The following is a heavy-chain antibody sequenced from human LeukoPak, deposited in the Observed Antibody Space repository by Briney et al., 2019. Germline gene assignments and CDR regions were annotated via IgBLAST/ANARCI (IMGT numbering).Heavy chain of an antibody. J-gene: IGHJ4*02. CDR1: GYTFTSYD. CDR2: MNPNSGNT. D-gene: IGHD2-2*01. CDR3: ARTIIDSYCSSTSCYRFDY. Sequence: GASVKVSCKASGYTFTSYDINWVRQATGQGLEWMGWMNPNSGNTGYAQKFQGRVTMTRNTSISTAYMELSSLRSEDTAVYYCARTIIDSYCSSTSCYRFDYWGQGTLVTVSS. V-gene: IGHV1-8*01.